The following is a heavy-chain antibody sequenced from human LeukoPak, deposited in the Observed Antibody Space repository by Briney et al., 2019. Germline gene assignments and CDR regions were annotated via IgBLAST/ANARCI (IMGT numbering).Heavy chain of an antibody. V-gene: IGHV3-23*01. Sequence: GGSLRLSCAASGFKFNDYGMGWVRQAPGNGLEWVSSISASGSLIYYTDSVEGRFTISRDNSKNTLYLQMNSLRPEDAAVYYCAKDLGTYDDDLTGYVHYYFYMDVWGKGTTVTISS. CDR2: ISASGSLI. CDR1: GFKFNDYG. J-gene: IGHJ6*03. D-gene: IGHD3-9*01. CDR3: AKDLGTYDDDLTGYVHYYFYMDV.